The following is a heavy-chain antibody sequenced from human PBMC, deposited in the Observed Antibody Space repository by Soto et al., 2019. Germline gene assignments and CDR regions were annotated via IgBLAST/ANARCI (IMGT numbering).Heavy chain of an antibody. CDR3: ARDCGRGYGMDV. CDR2: ISSSGSYI. J-gene: IGHJ6*02. V-gene: IGHV3-21*01. CDR1: GFTFFTYS. Sequence: EVQLVESGGGLVKPGGSLRLSCAASGFTFFTYSMNWVRQAPGKGLEWVSSISSSGSYISYADSVKGRFTISRDNAKNSLYLQMNSLRDEDTAVYYCARDCGRGYGMDVWGQGTTVTVSS.